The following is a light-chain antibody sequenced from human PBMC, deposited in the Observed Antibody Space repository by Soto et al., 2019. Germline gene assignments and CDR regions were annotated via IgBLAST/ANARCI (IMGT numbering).Light chain of an antibody. CDR1: QGVSRY. J-gene: IGKJ5*01. Sequence: EIVLTQSPATLSLSPGERATLSCRASQGVSRYLAWYQQKPGQAPRLLIYDASTRATGIPARFSGSGSGTEFTLTISSLQSEDFAVYYCRQYSNWPPITFGQGTRLEI. V-gene: IGKV3-11*01. CDR2: DAS. CDR3: RQYSNWPPIT.